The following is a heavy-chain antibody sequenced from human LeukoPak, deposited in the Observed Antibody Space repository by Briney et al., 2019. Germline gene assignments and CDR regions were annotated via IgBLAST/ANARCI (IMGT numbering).Heavy chain of an antibody. J-gene: IGHJ4*02. CDR2: INHSGGST. CDR3: AKIKWIQLWLPTTAFDY. CDR1: GFTFSSYA. V-gene: IGHV3-23*01. D-gene: IGHD5-18*01. Sequence: GGSLRLSCAASGFTFSSYAMSWVRQAPGKGLEWVSAINHSGGSTYYADSVKGRFTISRDNTKNTLYLQMNSLRAEDTAVYYCAKIKWIQLWLPTTAFDYWGQGTLVTVSS.